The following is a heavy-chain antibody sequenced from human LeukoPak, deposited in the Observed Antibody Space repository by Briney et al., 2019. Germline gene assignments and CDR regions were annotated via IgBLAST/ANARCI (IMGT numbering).Heavy chain of an antibody. V-gene: IGHV3-30-3*01. D-gene: IGHD3-10*01. J-gene: IGHJ5*02. Sequence: GGSLRLSCVASGFTFNTYAIHWVRQAPGKGLEWVAVISYDGSNKYYEDSVKGRFTISRDNAKNSLYLQMNSLRAEDTAVYYCARALWPGDWFDPWGQGTLVTVSS. CDR3: ARALWPGDWFDP. CDR1: GFTFNTYA. CDR2: ISYDGSNK.